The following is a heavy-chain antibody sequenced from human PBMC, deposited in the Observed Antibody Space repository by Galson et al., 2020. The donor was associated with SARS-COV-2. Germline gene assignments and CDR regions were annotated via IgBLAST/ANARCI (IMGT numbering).Heavy chain of an antibody. Sequence: SETLSLTCTVSGGSISSSSYYWGWIRQPPGEGLEWIGSIYYSESNYYNPSLTSPATMSVDTSKDQFTLKLSSLTAADTAVYYCARQILTGYYSFYYFDYWGQGTLVTGSS. CDR3: ARQILTGYYSFYYFDY. CDR1: GGSISSSSYY. CDR2: IYYSESN. J-gene: IGHJ4*02. V-gene: IGHV4-39*01. D-gene: IGHD3-9*01.